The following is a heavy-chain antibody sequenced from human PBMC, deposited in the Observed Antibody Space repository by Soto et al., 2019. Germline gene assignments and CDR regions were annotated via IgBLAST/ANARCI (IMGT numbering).Heavy chain of an antibody. J-gene: IGHJ4*02. CDR2: IYYSGST. CDR1: GGSISSYY. Sequence: SETLSLTCTVSGGSISSYYWSWIRQPPGKGLEWIGYIYYSGSTNYNPSLKSRVTISVDTSKNQFSLKLSSVTAADTAVYYCARGGGGYSYGFDYWGQGTLVTVSS. CDR3: ARGGGGYSYGFDY. D-gene: IGHD5-18*01. V-gene: IGHV4-59*01.